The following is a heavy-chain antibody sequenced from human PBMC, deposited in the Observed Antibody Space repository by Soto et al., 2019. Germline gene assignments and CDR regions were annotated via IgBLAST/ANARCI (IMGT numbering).Heavy chain of an antibody. Sequence: QVQLVQSGAEVKKPGASVKVSCKASGYTFTSYAMHWGRQAPGQRLEWMGWINAGNGNTKYSQKFQGRVTITRDTSASTASMALRRLRSEDTAVYYCARAGSLYWYFDLWGRGTLVTVSS. CDR2: INAGNGNT. CDR1: GYTFTSYA. V-gene: IGHV1-3*01. D-gene: IGHD1-26*01. CDR3: ARAGSLYWYFDL. J-gene: IGHJ2*01.